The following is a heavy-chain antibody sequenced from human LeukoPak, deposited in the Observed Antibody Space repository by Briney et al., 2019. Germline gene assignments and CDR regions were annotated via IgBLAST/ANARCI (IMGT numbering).Heavy chain of an antibody. V-gene: IGHV3-64D*09. CDR3: VKSGTWADFDS. J-gene: IGHJ4*02. D-gene: IGHD1-26*01. CDR1: GFTFSSYG. Sequence: GSLRLSCSASGFTFSSYGMHWVCQAPGKGLEYVSGISNKGGSTYYADSVKGRFTISRDNSKNTLHLQMSSLRADDTAVYYCVKSGTWADFDSWGQGTLVTVSS. CDR2: ISNKGGST.